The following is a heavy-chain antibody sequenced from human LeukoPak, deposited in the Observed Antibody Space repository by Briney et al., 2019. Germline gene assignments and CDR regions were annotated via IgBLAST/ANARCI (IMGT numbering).Heavy chain of an antibody. CDR2: IYHSGST. CDR3: ARALGVNWFDP. J-gene: IGHJ5*02. CDR1: GYSISSGYY. V-gene: IGHV4-38-2*02. D-gene: IGHD3-16*01. Sequence: SETLSLTCTVSGYSISSGYYWGWIRQPPGKGLEWIGSIYHSGSTYYNLSLKSRVTISVDTSKNQFSLKLSSVTAADTAVYYCARALGVNWFDPWGQGTLVTVSS.